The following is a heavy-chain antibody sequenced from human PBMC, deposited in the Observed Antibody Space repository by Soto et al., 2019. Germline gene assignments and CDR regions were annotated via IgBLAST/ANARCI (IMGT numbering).Heavy chain of an antibody. Sequence: HPGGSLRLSCAASGFTFSSYAMSRVRQAPGKGLEWVSAISGSGGSTYYADSVKGRFTISRDNSKNTLYLQMNSLRAEDTAVYYCAKDYVPPLGYCSGGSCYSGLDAFDIWGQGTMVPVSS. CDR1: GFTFSSYA. J-gene: IGHJ3*02. V-gene: IGHV3-23*01. CDR2: ISGSGGST. CDR3: AKDYVPPLGYCSGGSCYSGLDAFDI. D-gene: IGHD2-15*01.